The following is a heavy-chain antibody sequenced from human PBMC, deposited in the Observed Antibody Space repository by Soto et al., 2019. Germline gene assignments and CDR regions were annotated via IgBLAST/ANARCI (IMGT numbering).Heavy chain of an antibody. J-gene: IGHJ5*02. CDR1: GGSFSGYQ. D-gene: IGHD1-1*01. CDR3: ARGWRFDP. V-gene: IGHV4-34*01. CDR2: INHRGTT. Sequence: SETLSLTCVVSGGSFSGYQWNWIRQSPGQGLEWIGEINHRGTTKYNPSLESRINLSVDTSKRQFSLKMFSVTAADTAIYYCARGWRFDPWGQGTQVTVSS.